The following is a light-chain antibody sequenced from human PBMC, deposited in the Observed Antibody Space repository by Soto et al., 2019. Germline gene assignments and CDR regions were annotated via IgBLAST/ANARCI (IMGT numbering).Light chain of an antibody. CDR1: QTVASN. CDR2: GAS. J-gene: IGKJ2*01. Sequence: EIVMTQSPATLSVSPGERATLSCRASQTVASNLAWYQQKPGQAPRLLIHGASTRATGVPARFSGSGSGTEFTLTIGSLQSEDFAVYYCQQYHNWPPQYTFGQGTKLRIK. CDR3: QQYHNWPPQYT. V-gene: IGKV3-15*01.